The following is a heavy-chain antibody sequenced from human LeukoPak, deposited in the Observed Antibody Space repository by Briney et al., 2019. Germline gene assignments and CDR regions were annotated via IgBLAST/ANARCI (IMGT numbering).Heavy chain of an antibody. CDR2: INDSGTI. CDR1: GGSFSNYY. V-gene: IGHV4-34*01. J-gene: IGHJ6*03. Sequence: SKTLSLTCAVYGGSFSNYYWSWIRQSPGKGLEGIGEINDSGTINYNPSLMSRVTISVDKSKNQFSLKLSSVTAADTAVYYCARRWNYGRNYYIDVWGKGATVSVSS. D-gene: IGHD1-7*01. CDR3: ARRWNYGRNYYIDV.